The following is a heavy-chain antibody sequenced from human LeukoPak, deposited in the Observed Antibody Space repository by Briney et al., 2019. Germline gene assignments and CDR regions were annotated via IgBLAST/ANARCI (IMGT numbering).Heavy chain of an antibody. CDR3: ARSSVLRYSYGTYYFDY. V-gene: IGHV3-23*01. D-gene: IGHD5-18*01. CDR2: ISGSGGST. CDR1: GFTFSSYA. Sequence: PGGSLRLSCAASGFTFSSYAMSWVRQAPGKGLEWVSAISGSGGSTYYADSVKGRFTISRDNSKNTLYLQMNSLRAEDTAVYYCARSSVLRYSYGTYYFDYWGQGTLVTVSS. J-gene: IGHJ4*02.